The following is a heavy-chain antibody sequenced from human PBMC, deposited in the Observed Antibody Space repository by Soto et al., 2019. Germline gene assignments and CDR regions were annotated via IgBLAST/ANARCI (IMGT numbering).Heavy chain of an antibody. V-gene: IGHV3-74*01. CDR3: AKAYSGSFSSLDY. J-gene: IGHJ4*02. D-gene: IGHD1-26*01. CDR2: INGDGSST. Sequence: EVQLVESGGGLVQPGGSLRLSCAASGFSFSNYWMHWVRQAPGKGLVWVSRINGDGSSTSYADSVKGRLTISRDNAKNTLYLQLNSLRVEDTALYYCAKAYSGSFSSLDYWGQGTLVTVSS. CDR1: GFSFSNYW.